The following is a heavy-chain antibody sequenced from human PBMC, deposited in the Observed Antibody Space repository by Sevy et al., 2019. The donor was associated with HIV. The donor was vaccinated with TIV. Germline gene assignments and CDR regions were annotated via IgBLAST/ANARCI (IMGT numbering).Heavy chain of an antibody. CDR3: ARGNSGSYGWFDP. CDR1: GGSISNYY. Sequence: SEILSLTCTVSGGSISNYYWNWIRQPPGKGLEWVGYIYYSGGTNYNPSLRSRVTMSADTSKNQCSLKLSFVTAADTGTYYCARGNSGSYGWFDPWGQGTLVTISS. V-gene: IGHV4-59*01. J-gene: IGHJ5*02. D-gene: IGHD1-26*01. CDR2: IYYSGGT.